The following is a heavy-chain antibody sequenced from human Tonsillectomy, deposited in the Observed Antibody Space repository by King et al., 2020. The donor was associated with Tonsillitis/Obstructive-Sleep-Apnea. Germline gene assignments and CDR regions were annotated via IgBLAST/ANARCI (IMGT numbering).Heavy chain of an antibody. CDR2: IYTGDSDT. J-gene: IGHJ4*02. D-gene: IGHD3-22*01. CDR1: GYSFTYYW. V-gene: IGHV5-51*01. CDR3: ARHVGYYDSSGYYLDY. Sequence: VQLVQSGAEVKKPGESLKISCKGSGYSFTYYWSGWVRQMPGKGLEWRGIIYTGDSDTRYSPSFQGQVTISADKSISTAYLQWSSLKASDTAMYYCARHVGYYDSSGYYLDYWGQGTLVTVSS.